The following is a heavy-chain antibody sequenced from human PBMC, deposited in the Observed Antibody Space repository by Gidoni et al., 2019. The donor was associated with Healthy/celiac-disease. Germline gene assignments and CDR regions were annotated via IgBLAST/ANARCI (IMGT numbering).Heavy chain of an antibody. CDR3: ARVAVAAGPYYFDY. CDR2: ISSSSSYI. V-gene: IGHV3-21*01. J-gene: IGHJ4*02. Sequence: EVQLVESGGGLVKPGGSLRLSCAASGFPFSSYSMNWVRQAPGKGLEWVSSISSSSSYIYYADSVKGRFTISRDNAKNSLYLQMNSLRAEDTAVYYCARVAVAAGPYYFDYWGQGTLVTVSS. D-gene: IGHD6-19*01. CDR1: GFPFSSYS.